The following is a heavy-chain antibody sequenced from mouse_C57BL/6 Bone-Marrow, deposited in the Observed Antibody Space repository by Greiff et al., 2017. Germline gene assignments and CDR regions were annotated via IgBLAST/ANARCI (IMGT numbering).Heavy chain of an antibody. V-gene: IGHV1-59*01. CDR3: ARGHDGAMDY. CDR1: GYTFTSYW. CDR2: IDPSDSYT. J-gene: IGHJ4*01. D-gene: IGHD2-3*01. Sequence: VQLQQPGAELVRPGTSVKLSCKASGYTFTSYWMHWVKQRPGQGLEWIGVIDPSDSYTNYNQKFKGKATLTVDTSSSTAYMQLSSLTSEDSAVYYCARGHDGAMDYWGQGTSVTVSS.